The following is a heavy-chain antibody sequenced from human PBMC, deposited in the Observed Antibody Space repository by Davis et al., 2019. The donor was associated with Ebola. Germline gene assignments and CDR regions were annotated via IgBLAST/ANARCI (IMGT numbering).Heavy chain of an antibody. V-gene: IGHV3-48*02. CDR3: ARETYYYDSSGYYIGVDY. CDR2: ISSSSSTI. Sequence: GESLKTPCAAPGFTFSSYSMNRVRQAPGKGLEWVSYISSSSSTIYYADSVKGRFTISRDNAKNSLYLQMNSLRDEDTAVYYCARETYYYDSSGYYIGVDYWGQGTLVTVSS. CDR1: GFTFSSYS. D-gene: IGHD3-22*01. J-gene: IGHJ4*02.